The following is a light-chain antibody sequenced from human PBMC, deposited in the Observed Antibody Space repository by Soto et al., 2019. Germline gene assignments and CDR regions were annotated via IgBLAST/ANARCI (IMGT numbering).Light chain of an antibody. V-gene: IGKV1-9*01. Sequence: DIPLTQSPSFLSASVGDRVTITCRASQGISSYLAWYQQKPGKAPKLLSYAASTFQSGVPSRFSGSGSGTEFNLTISSLQPEDFASYYCQQLNSLRTFGPGTKVDIK. CDR3: QQLNSLRT. CDR1: QGISSY. J-gene: IGKJ3*01. CDR2: AAS.